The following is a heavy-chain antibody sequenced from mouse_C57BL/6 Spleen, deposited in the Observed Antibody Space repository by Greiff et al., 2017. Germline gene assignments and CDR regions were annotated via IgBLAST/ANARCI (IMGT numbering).Heavy chain of an antibody. D-gene: IGHD1-1*01. CDR1: GFTFSSYG. CDR3: ARQDYYGSSLGDYFDY. J-gene: IGHJ2*01. Sequence: EVKVVESGGDLVKPGGSLKLSCAASGFTFSSYGMSWVRQTPDKRLEWVATISSGGSYTYYPDSVKGRCTISRDNAKNTLYLQMSSLKSEDTAMYYCARQDYYGSSLGDYFDYWGQGTTLTVSS. CDR2: ISSGGSYT. V-gene: IGHV5-6*01.